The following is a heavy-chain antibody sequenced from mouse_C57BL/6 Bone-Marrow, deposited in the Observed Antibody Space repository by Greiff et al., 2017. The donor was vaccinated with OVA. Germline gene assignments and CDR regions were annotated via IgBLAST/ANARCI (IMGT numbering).Heavy chain of an antibody. CDR2: INPGSGGT. J-gene: IGHJ3*01. CDR3: ASDGSSSAWFAY. D-gene: IGHD1-1*01. Sequence: VQLQQSGAELVRPGTSVKVSCKASGYAFTNYLIEWVKQRPGQGLEWIGVINPGSGGTNYNEKFMGKATLTADKSTSTAYMQLSSLTSEDSAVYFCASDGSSSAWFAYWGQGTLVTVSA. CDR1: GYAFTNYL. V-gene: IGHV1-54*01.